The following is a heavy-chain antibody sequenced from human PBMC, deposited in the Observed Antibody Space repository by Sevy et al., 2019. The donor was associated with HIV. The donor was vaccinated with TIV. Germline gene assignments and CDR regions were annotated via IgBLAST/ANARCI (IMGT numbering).Heavy chain of an antibody. Sequence: GGSLRLSCAASGFTFSDYYMSWIRQAPGKGLEWVSSIGSNNSTIFYSDAMKGRSTISRDTTKNSLFLHMSSLRAEDTAVYYCARRYYDTSGYSPYWYFDLWGRGTLVTVSS. CDR1: GFTFSDYY. D-gene: IGHD3-22*01. V-gene: IGHV3-11*01. J-gene: IGHJ2*01. CDR3: ARRYYDTSGYSPYWYFDL. CDR2: IGSNNSTI.